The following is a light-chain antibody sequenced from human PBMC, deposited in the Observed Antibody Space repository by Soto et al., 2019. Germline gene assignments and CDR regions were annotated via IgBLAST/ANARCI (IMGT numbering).Light chain of an antibody. J-gene: IGKJ1*01. V-gene: IGKV4-1*01. Sequence: DIVMTQSPDSLAVYLGERATINCKSSQSVLYSSNNKNYLAWYQQKPGQPPKLLIYWASTRESGVPDRFSGSGSGTDFTLTISSLQAEDVAVYYCQQHYSTPRTFGQGTKVEIK. CDR2: WAS. CDR1: QSVLYSSNNKNY. CDR3: QQHYSTPRT.